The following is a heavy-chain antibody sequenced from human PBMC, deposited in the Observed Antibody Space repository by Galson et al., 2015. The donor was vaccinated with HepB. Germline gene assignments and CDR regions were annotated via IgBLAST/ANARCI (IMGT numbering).Heavy chain of an antibody. Sequence: SVKVSCKASGGTSSSYAISWVRQAPGQGLEWMGGIIPIFGTANYAQKFQGRVTITADESTSTAYMELSSLRSEDTAVYYSARGREKWELLDYWGQGTLVTVSS. CDR3: ARGREKWELLDY. J-gene: IGHJ4*02. CDR1: GGTSSSYA. D-gene: IGHD1-26*01. V-gene: IGHV1-69*13. CDR2: IIPIFGTA.